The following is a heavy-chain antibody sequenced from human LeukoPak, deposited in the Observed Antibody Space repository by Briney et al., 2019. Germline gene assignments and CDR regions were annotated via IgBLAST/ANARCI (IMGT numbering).Heavy chain of an antibody. V-gene: IGHV3-21*01. CDR2: ISSSSGYI. CDR3: ARDTGTADSSGYYPNAFET. Sequence: GGSLRLSCAASGFAFSRYNMNWVRQAPGKGLEWVSSISSSSGYIYYADSVKGRFTISRDNAKNSLYLHMNSLRAEDTAVYYCARDTGTADSSGYYPNAFETWGQGTMVTVSS. CDR1: GFAFSRYN. J-gene: IGHJ3*02. D-gene: IGHD3-22*01.